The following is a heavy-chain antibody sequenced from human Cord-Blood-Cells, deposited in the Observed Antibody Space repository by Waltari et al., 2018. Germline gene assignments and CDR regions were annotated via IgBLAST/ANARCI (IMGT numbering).Heavy chain of an antibody. Sequence: QVQLQQSGPGLVKPSQTLSLTCALSGDSVSSNSAAWNWIRQSPSRGLEWLGRTYYRSKWYNDYAVSVKSRITINPDTSKNQFSLQLNSVTPEDTAVYYCAREDPRGYSYGWSNWFDPWGQGTLVTVSS. V-gene: IGHV6-1*01. J-gene: IGHJ5*02. D-gene: IGHD5-18*01. CDR1: GDSVSSNSAA. CDR2: TYYRSKWYN. CDR3: AREDPRGYSYGWSNWFDP.